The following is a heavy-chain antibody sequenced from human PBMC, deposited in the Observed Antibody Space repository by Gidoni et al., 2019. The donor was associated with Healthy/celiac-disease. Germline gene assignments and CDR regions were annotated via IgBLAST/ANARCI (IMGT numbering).Heavy chain of an antibody. V-gene: IGHV4-34*01. Sequence: QVQLQPWGAGLLKPSETLSPTCAVYGVSFSCSYWSWIRQPPGKGLEWFGEINQSGSTNYNPSLKSRVTISVDTSKNQFSLKLSSVTAADTAVYYCARGQMYNWNYAIREVGGKKFDYWGQGTLVTVSS. J-gene: IGHJ4*02. CDR2: INQSGST. CDR3: ARGQMYNWNYAIREVGGKKFDY. D-gene: IGHD1-7*01. CDR1: GVSFSCSY.